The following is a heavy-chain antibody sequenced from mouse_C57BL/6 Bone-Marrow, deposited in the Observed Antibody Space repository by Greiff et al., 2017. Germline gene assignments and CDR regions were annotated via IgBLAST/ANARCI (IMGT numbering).Heavy chain of an antibody. D-gene: IGHD2-4*01. Sequence: QVQLKESGPGLVAPSQSLSITCTVSGFSLTSYGVHWVRQPPGKGLEWLVVIWSDGSTTYNSAHKSRLSISKDNSKSQVFLKMNSLQTDDTAMYYCARHGDYDGGFAYWGQGTLVTVSA. CDR1: GFSLTSYG. V-gene: IGHV2-6-1*01. CDR2: IWSDGST. J-gene: IGHJ3*01. CDR3: ARHGDYDGGFAY.